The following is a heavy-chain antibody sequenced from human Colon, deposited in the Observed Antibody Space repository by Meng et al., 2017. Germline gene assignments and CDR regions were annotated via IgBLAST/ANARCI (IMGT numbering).Heavy chain of an antibody. J-gene: IGHJ4*02. CDR2: ISSDGSTT. CDR1: GFSFSPSW. D-gene: IGHD3-10*01. Sequence: EGELGGSGVPLVQPGGSRRLSCAASGFSFSPSWMIWVRQAPGPGLVWVLRISSDGSTTHYAESVKGRFPISRDNAKNTLSLQMNSLRAEDTAVYYCGRDYYGIPDYWGQGTLVTVSS. CDR3: GRDYYGIPDY. V-gene: IGHV3-74*01.